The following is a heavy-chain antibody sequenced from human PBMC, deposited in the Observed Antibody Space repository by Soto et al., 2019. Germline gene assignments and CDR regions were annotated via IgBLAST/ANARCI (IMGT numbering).Heavy chain of an antibody. V-gene: IGHV3-15*01. CDR1: GFTFSNAW. CDR2: IKSKTDGGTT. CDR3: TTGVMITFGGVIVFDY. Sequence: EVQLVESGGGWVKPGGSLRLSCAAPGFTFSNAWMSWVRQAPGKGLEWVGRIKSKTDGGTTDYAEPVKGRFTISRDDSKNTLYLQMNSLKTEDTAVYYCTTGVMITFGGVIVFDYWGQGTLVTVSS. D-gene: IGHD3-16*01. J-gene: IGHJ4*02.